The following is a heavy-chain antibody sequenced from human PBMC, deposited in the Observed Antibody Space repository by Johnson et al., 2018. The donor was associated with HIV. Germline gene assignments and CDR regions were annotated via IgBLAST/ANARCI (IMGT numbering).Heavy chain of an antibody. CDR2: IKSKTDAGTT. V-gene: IGHV3-15*01. CDR1: GFTFSNAW. CDR3: VTADRGSA. D-gene: IGHD1-26*01. J-gene: IGHJ3*01. Sequence: VQLVESGGGLVKPGGSLRLSCAASGFTFSNAWMSWVRQAPGKGLEWVGRIKSKTDAGTTDYAAPVKGRFTISRDNAKNSLYLQMNSLRDEDTAVYYCVTADRGSAWGQGTTVTVSS.